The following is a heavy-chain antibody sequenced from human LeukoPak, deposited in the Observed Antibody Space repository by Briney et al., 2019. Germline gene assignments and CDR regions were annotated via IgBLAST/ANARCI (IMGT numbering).Heavy chain of an antibody. CDR1: GFTFSSYG. D-gene: IGHD1-26*01. V-gene: IGHV3-33*01. J-gene: IGHJ4*02. CDR3: ARARWELLLLDY. CDR2: IWYDGSNK. Sequence: GGSLRLSCAASGFTFSSYGMHWVRQAPGKGLEWVAVIWYDGSNKYYADSVKGRFTISRDNSKNTLYLQMNSLRAEDTAVYYCARARWELLLLDYWGQGTLVTVSS.